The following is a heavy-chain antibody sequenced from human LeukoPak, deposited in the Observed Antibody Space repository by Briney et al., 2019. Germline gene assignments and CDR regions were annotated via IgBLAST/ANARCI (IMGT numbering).Heavy chain of an antibody. CDR1: GFTFSSYA. Sequence: GGSLRLSCAASGFTFSSYAMSWVRQAPGKGLEWVSAISGSGGSTYYADSVKGRFTISRDNSKNTLYLRMNSLRAEDTAVYYCARDSGWSFDPWGQGTLVTVSS. CDR3: ARDSGWSFDP. CDR2: ISGSGGST. D-gene: IGHD6-19*01. J-gene: IGHJ5*02. V-gene: IGHV3-23*01.